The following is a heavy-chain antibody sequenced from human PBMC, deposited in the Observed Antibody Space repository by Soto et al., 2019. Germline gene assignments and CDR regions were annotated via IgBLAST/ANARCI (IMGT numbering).Heavy chain of an antibody. CDR2: ISGSVGST. D-gene: IGHD6-6*01. CDR1: GFTFSDHG. J-gene: IGHJ4*02. Sequence: VGSLRLSCTASGFTFSDHGMHWVRQAPGKGLEWVSSISGSVGSTFYADSVKGRFTISRDNSMNTLYLQMNSLRAEDTAVYYCAKDRTIASRNFDSWGQGALVTVSS. CDR3: AKDRTIASRNFDS. V-gene: IGHV3-23*01.